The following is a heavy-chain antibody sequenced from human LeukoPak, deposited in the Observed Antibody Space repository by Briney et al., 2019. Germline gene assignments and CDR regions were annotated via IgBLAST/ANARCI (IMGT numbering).Heavy chain of an antibody. V-gene: IGHV3-7*01. CDR3: ARDSPITMVRGRDNWFDP. J-gene: IGHJ5*02. D-gene: IGHD3-10*01. CDR1: GFTLSSYW. CDR2: IKQDGSEK. Sequence: QSGGSLRLSCAASGFTLSSYWMSWVRQAPGKGLEWVANIKQDGSEKYYVDSVKGRFTISRDNAKNSLYLQMNSLRAEDTAVYYCARDSPITMVRGRDNWFDPWGQGTLVTVSS.